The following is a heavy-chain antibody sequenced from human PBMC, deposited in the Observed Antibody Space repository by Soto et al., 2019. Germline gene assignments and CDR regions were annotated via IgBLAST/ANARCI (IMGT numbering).Heavy chain of an antibody. Sequence: EVQLLESGGGLVQPGGSLRLSCVASGFTFSDYAMSWVRQAPGKGLKWVSAISGSGGGTYYADSVKGRFTISRDRSGKTRYLQMNSLTVDDRAVYYCEIYGAGAYYNGGLDGVDVWGQGTTVTISS. CDR3: EIYGAGAYYNGGLDGVDV. D-gene: IGHD3-10*01. V-gene: IGHV3-23*01. J-gene: IGHJ6*02. CDR1: GFTFSDYA. CDR2: ISGSGGGT.